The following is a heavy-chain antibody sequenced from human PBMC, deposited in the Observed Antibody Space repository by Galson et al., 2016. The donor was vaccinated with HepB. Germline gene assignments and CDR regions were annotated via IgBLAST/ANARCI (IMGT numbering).Heavy chain of an antibody. V-gene: IGHV1-2*02. Sequence: SVKVSCKASEYTFTDYYVHWVRQAPGQGLEWMGWINPNSVGSNYAQKFDGRVTMTRDTSISTVYMELSRLRSDDTAVYYCATARGRGGLDYWGQGALVTVSS. CDR2: INPNSVGS. CDR3: ATARGRGGLDY. D-gene: IGHD5-24*01. J-gene: IGHJ4*02. CDR1: EYTFTDYY.